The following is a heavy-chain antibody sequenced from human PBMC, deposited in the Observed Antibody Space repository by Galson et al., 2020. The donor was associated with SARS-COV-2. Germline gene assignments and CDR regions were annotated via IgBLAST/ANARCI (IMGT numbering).Heavy chain of an antibody. CDR2: INPRGTT. CDR3: ARQLPYNYYYRVPPDGRDV. J-gene: IGHJ6*02. D-gene: IGHD5-18*01. Sequence: SETLSLTCGVSGGSFSGHFWTWIRHRPGEGLEWLGDINPRGTTNYNPSLVGRITLSVDTSRNSISLSLRSLTAADTGVYYCARQLPYNYYYRVPPDGRDVWGQGTTVTVSS. V-gene: IGHV4-34*01. CDR1: GGSFSGHF.